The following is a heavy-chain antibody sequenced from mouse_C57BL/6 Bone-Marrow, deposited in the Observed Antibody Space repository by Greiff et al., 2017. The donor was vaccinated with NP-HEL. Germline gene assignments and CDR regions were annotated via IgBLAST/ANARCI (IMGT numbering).Heavy chain of an antibody. CDR2: SRNKANDYTT. J-gene: IGHJ1*03. V-gene: IGHV7-1*01. CDR3: AREPITTVDLYWYFDV. Sequence: EVKVVESGGGLVQSGRSLRLSCATSGFTFSDFYMEWVRQAPGKGLEWIAASRNKANDYTTEYSASVKGRFIVSRDTSQSILYLQMNALRAEDTAIYYCAREPITTVDLYWYFDVWGTGTTVTVSS. D-gene: IGHD1-1*01. CDR1: GFTFSDFY.